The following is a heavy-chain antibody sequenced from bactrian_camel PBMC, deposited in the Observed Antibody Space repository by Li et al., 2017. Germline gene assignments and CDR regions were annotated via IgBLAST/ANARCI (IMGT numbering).Heavy chain of an antibody. J-gene: IGHJ6*01. CDR2: VTSGGST. V-gene: IGHV3S53*01. CDR3: AAGHWGGRCFPAAGY. CDR1: EYVVISYS. D-gene: IGHD5*01. Sequence: HVQLVESGGGSVQAGGSLNLSCAASEYVVISYSMGWFRQYPGNEREVLASVTSGGSTYYDDSVKGRFTISQDTADSTVYLQMDSLEPEDTAMYYCAAGHWGGRCFPAAGYWGQGTQVTVS.